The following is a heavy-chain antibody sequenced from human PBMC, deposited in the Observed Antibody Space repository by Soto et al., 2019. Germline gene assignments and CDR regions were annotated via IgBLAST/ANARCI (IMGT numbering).Heavy chain of an antibody. Sequence: GGSLRLSCAASGFIFSSYAMSWVRQAPGKGLEWVSAISGSGTTAYYADSVKGRFTFPRDNSKSTMYLQISSLRAEDTAVYYCAKTTDGWFSAFEIWGQGTMVTVSS. CDR1: GFIFSSYA. D-gene: IGHD6-19*01. V-gene: IGHV3-23*01. CDR3: AKTTDGWFSAFEI. J-gene: IGHJ3*02. CDR2: ISGSGTTA.